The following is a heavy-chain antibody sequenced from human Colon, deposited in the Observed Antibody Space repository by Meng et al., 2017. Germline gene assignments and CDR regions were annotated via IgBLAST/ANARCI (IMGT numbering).Heavy chain of an antibody. CDR3: ARDFHSTMTVFDS. Sequence: QAPLQGSGPGPVKPSGTLSLTCAVSGGSITNDNWWSWVRQPPGKGLEWIGEIFHAGNTNYNPSLKSRVTMSLDKSKNQFSLTLTSVTAADTAVYYCARDFHSTMTVFDSWGQGTLVTVSS. CDR2: IFHAGNT. V-gene: IGHV4-4*02. D-gene: IGHD3-22*01. CDR1: GGSITNDNW. J-gene: IGHJ4*02.